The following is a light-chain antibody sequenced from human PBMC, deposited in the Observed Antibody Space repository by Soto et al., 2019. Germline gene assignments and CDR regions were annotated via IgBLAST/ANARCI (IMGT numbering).Light chain of an antibody. V-gene: IGKV3-15*01. CDR1: QSVSSN. CDR3: HQRQSWPRT. CDR2: GAS. J-gene: IGKJ1*01. Sequence: EVVLTPSPATLSLSPGERATLSCRASQSVSSNLAWYQQKPGQAPRLLIYGASTRATGIPARFSGSGSGTDFTLTISSLQSEDFAVYYCHQRQSWPRTFGQGTKVDIK.